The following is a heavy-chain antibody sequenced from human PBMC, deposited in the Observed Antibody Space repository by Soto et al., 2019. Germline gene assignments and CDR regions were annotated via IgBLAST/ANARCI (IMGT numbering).Heavy chain of an antibody. V-gene: IGHV1-69*13. D-gene: IGHD1-26*01. CDR1: GGTFSSYA. J-gene: IGHJ4*02. CDR3: ARVAPPNHGGTFDY. Sequence: ASVKVSCKASGGTFSSYAISWVRQAPGQGLEWMGGIIPIFGTANYAQKFQGRVTITADESTSTAYMELSSLRSEDTAVYYCARVAPPNHGGTFDYWGQGTLVTVSS. CDR2: IIPIFGTA.